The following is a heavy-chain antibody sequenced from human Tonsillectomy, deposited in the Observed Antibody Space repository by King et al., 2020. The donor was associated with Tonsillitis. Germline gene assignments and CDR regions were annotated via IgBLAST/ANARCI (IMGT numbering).Heavy chain of an antibody. CDR3: ARGYIVGLSGFGY. Sequence: QLQESGPGLVKSSETLSLTCTVSGGSISSSSYYWGWIRQPPGKGLEWIGNIYYSGSTYYNPSLKSRVTISVDTSKNQFSLKLSSATAADTAVYYCARGYIVGLSGFGYWGQGTRVTVSS. CDR2: IYYSGST. D-gene: IGHD1-26*01. CDR1: GGSISSSSYY. J-gene: IGHJ4*02. V-gene: IGHV4-39*07.